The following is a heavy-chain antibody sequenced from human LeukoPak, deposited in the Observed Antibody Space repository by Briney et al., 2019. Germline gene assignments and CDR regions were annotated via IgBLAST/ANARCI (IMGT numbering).Heavy chain of an antibody. CDR2: INTDGSST. V-gene: IGHV3-74*01. Sequence: GGSLRLSCAASGFTFSSYWMHWVRQAPGKELVWVSRINTDGSSTNYADSVKGRFTISRDNAKNTLYLQMNSLRAEDTAVYYCARDGGWAAAGTSWFDPWGQGTRVTVSS. D-gene: IGHD6-13*01. J-gene: IGHJ5*02. CDR1: GFTFSSYW. CDR3: ARDGGWAAAGTSWFDP.